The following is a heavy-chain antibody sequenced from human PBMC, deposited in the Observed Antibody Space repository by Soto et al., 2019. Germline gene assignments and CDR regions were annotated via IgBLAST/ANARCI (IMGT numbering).Heavy chain of an antibody. D-gene: IGHD2-21*02. CDR2: ISSSSNTI. J-gene: IGHJ4*02. CDR1: GFIFSNYN. V-gene: IGHV3-48*01. Sequence: EVQLVESGGGLVQPGGSLRLSCAASGFIFSNYNMHWVRQAPGKGLEWVSYISSSSNTIYYADSVKGRFTISRDNAKNSLYLQMNSLRAEDTSVYYCARPSCGGDCYSRVYWGQGTLVTVSS. CDR3: ARPSCGGDCYSRVY.